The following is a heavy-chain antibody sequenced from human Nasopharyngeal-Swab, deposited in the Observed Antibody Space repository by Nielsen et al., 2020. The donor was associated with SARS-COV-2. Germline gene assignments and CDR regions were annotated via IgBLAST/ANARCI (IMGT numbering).Heavy chain of an antibody. CDR2: INIYGSRT. Sequence: GESLKISCAVSGFTFSDHWIHWVRQVPGKGLVWVSRINIYGSRTGYADSVKGRFTISRDNAKNTVYLQMNGLRVEDTALYYCARDFDKTGDWGQGTLVTVSS. CDR3: ARDFDKTGD. D-gene: IGHD7-27*01. CDR1: GFTFSDHW. J-gene: IGHJ4*02. V-gene: IGHV3-74*01.